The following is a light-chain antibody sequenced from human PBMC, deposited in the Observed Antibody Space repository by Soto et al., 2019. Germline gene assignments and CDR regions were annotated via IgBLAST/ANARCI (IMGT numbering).Light chain of an antibody. V-gene: IGKV3-11*01. CDR2: NAS. J-gene: IGKJ1*01. CDR3: QQRSDWWT. Sequence: EIVLTQSPATLSLSPGERATLSCRASQSVSNYLAWYQQKPGQAPRLLIYNASNRATGIPARFSGSGSGTAFTLSISGLEPEDFAVYFCQQRSDWWTFGQGTKVEIK. CDR1: QSVSNY.